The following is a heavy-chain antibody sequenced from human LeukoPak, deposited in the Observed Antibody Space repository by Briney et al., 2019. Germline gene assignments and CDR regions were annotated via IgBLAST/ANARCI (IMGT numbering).Heavy chain of an antibody. Sequence: GRSLGLSCAASGFTFSSYVMHWVRQAPGKGLEWVSYISSSGSTIYYADSVKGRFTISRDNAKKSLYLQMDSLRAEDTAVYYCARDGGDYGSGSYYAYWGQGTLVTVSS. CDR3: ARDGGDYGSGSYYAY. CDR2: ISSSGSTI. CDR1: GFTFSSYV. V-gene: IGHV3-48*03. D-gene: IGHD3-10*01. J-gene: IGHJ4*02.